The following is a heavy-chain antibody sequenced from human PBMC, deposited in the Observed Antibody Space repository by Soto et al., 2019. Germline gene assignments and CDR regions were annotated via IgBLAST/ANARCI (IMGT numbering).Heavy chain of an antibody. CDR2: ISAYNGNT. V-gene: IGHV1-18*01. J-gene: IGHJ4*02. CDR1: GYTFTSYG. Sequence: QVQLVQSGAEVKKPGASVKVSCKASGYTFTSYGISWVRQAPGQGLEWMGWISAYNGNTNYAQKLQGRVTMTTEPSTSTAYMELRSLRSGDTAVYYCARESSSSCHDYWGQGTLVTVSS. D-gene: IGHD6-13*01. CDR3: ARESSSSCHDY.